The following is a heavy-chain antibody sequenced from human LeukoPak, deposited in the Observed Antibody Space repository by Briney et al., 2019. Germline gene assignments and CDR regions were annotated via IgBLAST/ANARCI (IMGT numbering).Heavy chain of an antibody. CDR1: GFSLSTSGMC. Sequence: SGPTLMNPXQTLTLTCTFSGFSLSTSGMCVSWIRKPPGKALEWLARIDWDDDKYYSTSLKTRLTISKDTSKNQVVLTMTNMDPVDTATYYCARIEPYYYYMDVWGKGTTVTVSS. V-gene: IGHV2-70*11. CDR3: ARIEPYYYYMDV. J-gene: IGHJ6*03. D-gene: IGHD1-14*01. CDR2: IDWDDDK.